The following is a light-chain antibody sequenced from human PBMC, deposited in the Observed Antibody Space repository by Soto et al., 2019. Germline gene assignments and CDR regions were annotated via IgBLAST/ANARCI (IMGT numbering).Light chain of an antibody. V-gene: IGKV2-30*01. CDR2: KVF. CDR1: DTLVYGDGNTY. Sequence: VAMTQSPLSLSVTLGQPASISCRSSDTLVYGDGNTYVEWFHQRPGQSPRRLIYKVFNRDSGVTDRFTGSGSGTDFTLRISRVEADDVGLYYCTQGKQWDPTSGTGTKVDI. CDR3: TQGKQWDPT. J-gene: IGKJ3*01.